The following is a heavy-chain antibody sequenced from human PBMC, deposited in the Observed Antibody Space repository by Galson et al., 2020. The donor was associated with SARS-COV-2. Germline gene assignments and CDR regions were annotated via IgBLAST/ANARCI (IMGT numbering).Heavy chain of an antibody. CDR3: ARDWRGVVRGDGIEY. V-gene: IGHV3-7*01. CDR1: GFTLRSYE. Sequence: TWGSLRLSCAASGFTLRSYEMSWVRQAPGQGLEWVAMINHNGSAEYYVDSVKGRFTISRDNSKNLLYLQGSSLRAEETAVYYCARDWRGVVRGDGIEYGGEGTRVTVS. CDR2: INHNGSAE. J-gene: IGHJ4*02. D-gene: IGHD3-10*01.